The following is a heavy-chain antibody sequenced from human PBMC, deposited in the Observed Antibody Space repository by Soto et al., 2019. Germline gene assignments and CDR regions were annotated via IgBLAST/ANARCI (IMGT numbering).Heavy chain of an antibody. J-gene: IGHJ5*02. CDR1: GDSVSSGSYY. D-gene: IGHD3-16*01. CDR3: VRDRAFSYAYDL. V-gene: IGHV4-61*01. Sequence: SETLSLTCTVSGDSVSSGSYYWTWIRQPPGRGLEWIGYFHYGGRTNYNPSLKSRVNISVDTSKNQFSLQLSSVTAADTALYFCVRDRAFSYAYDLWGQGTLVTVSS. CDR2: FHYGGRT.